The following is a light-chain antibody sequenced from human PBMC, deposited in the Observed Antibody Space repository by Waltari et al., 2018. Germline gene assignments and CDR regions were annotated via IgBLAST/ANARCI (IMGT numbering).Light chain of an antibody. CDR3: QHYLRLPVT. CDR1: QSVSRA. V-gene: IGKV3-20*01. CDR2: GAS. Sequence: EIVLTQSPGTLSLSLGERATLSCRASQSVSRALAWYQQKPGQAPRLLISGASTRATGSPDRFSGSGSGTDFSLTISRLEPDDFAVYYCQHYLRLPVTFGQGTTVEI. J-gene: IGKJ1*01.